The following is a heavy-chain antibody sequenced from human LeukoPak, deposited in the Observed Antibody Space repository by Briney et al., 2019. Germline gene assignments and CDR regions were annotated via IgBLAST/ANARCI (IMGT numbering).Heavy chain of an antibody. CDR3: AKDHRVWFGEFHNWFDP. V-gene: IGHV3-23*01. Sequence: RGSLRLSCAAPGFTFSSYAMSSVRQAPGKGLEWVSAISGSGGSTYYADSVKGRFTISRDNSKNTLYLQMNSLRAEDTAVYYCAKDHRVWFGEFHNWFDPWGQGTLVTVSS. J-gene: IGHJ5*02. CDR1: GFTFSSYA. D-gene: IGHD3-10*01. CDR2: ISGSGGST.